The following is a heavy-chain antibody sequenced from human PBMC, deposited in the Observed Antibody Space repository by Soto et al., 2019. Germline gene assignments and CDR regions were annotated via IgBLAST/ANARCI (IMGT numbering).Heavy chain of an antibody. J-gene: IGHJ6*02. CDR1: GGTFSSNP. Sequence: QVQLMQSGAEVRKPGSSVTVSCKASGGTFSSNPISWVRQAPGQGLEWMGGIIQIFGTPHYARKLRDRVTLTADRSTHTAFMELTSMTSDDTAIYYCARDLSAVKRLEAFKYYRMDVWGQGTTVTVS. CDR2: IIQIFGTP. D-gene: IGHD4-17*01. CDR3: ARDLSAVKRLEAFKYYRMDV. V-gene: IGHV1-69*06.